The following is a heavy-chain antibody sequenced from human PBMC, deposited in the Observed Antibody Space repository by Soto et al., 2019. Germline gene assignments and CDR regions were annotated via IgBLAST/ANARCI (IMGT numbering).Heavy chain of an antibody. J-gene: IGHJ3*02. D-gene: IGHD2-15*01. CDR1: GYGFSIHW. CDR3: ASDSHCDGGNCPMGGFDM. CDR2: IYPGNSKT. Sequence: RVESLTISCEVSGYGFSIHWVAWLRQMPGKGLEWVGIIYPGNSKTMYSPSFQGQVTISADTALSTTYLQWDTLKPSDTAIYFCASDSHCDGGNCPMGGFDMWGQGTMVTVSS. V-gene: IGHV5-51*01.